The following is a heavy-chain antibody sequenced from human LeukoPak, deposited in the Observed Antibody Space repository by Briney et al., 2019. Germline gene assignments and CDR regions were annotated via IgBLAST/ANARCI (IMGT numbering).Heavy chain of an antibody. CDR3: ARGQYSSSWYNWFDP. CDR1: GYSFTSYG. V-gene: IGHV1-18*01. CDR2: ISAYNGNT. J-gene: IGHJ5*02. Sequence: ASVKVSCKASGYSFTSYGISWVRQAPGQGLEWMGWISAYNGNTNYAQKLQGRVTMTTDTSTSTAYMELRSLRSDDTAVYYCARGQYSSSWYNWFDPWGQGTLVTASS. D-gene: IGHD6-13*01.